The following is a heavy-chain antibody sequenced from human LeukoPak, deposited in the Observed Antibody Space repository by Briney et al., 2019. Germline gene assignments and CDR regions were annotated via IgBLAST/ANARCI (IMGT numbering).Heavy chain of an antibody. CDR2: INHSGST. J-gene: IGHJ6*02. CDR1: GGSFSGYY. Sequence: SETLSLTCAVYGGSFSGYYWSWIRQPPGKGLEWIGEINHSGSTNYNPSLKSRVTISVDTSKNQFSLKLSSVTAADTAVYYCARAGIQLSYYYYYSMDVWGQGTTVTVSS. D-gene: IGHD5-18*01. V-gene: IGHV4-34*01. CDR3: ARAGIQLSYYYYYSMDV.